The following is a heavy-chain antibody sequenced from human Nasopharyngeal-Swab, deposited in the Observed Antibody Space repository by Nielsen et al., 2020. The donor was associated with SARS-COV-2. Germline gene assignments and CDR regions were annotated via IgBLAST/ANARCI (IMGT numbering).Heavy chain of an antibody. D-gene: IGHD3-9*01. CDR2: IKQDGSEK. J-gene: IGHJ6*02. CDR3: ARVSRYYDILTGYYAEDGMDV. V-gene: IGHV3-7*01. Sequence: VRQAPGKGLEWVANIKQDGSEKYYVDSVKGRFTISRDNAKNSLYLQMNNLRAEDTAVYYCARVSRYYDILTGYYAEDGMDVWGQGTTVTVSS.